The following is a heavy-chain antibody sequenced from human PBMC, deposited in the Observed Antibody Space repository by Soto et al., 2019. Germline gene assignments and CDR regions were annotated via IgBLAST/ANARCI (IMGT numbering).Heavy chain of an antibody. CDR2: ISGSGGST. Sequence: GGSLRLSCAASGFTFSSYAMSWVRQAPGKGLEWVSAISGSGGSTYYADSVKGRFTISRDNSKNTLYLQMNSLRAEDTAVYYCAKDQPYEGLHLGELSLGDYYYMDVWGKGTTVTVSS. CDR3: AKDQPYEGLHLGELSLGDYYYMDV. D-gene: IGHD3-16*02. V-gene: IGHV3-23*01. J-gene: IGHJ6*03. CDR1: GFTFSSYA.